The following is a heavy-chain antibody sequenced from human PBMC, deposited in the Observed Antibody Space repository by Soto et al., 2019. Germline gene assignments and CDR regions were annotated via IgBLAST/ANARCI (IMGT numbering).Heavy chain of an antibody. Sequence: ECLSFAWHVSGGSISSGTYYGGWIRQPPGKGLEWIGNIFFRGNTYYNPSLKSRVTVSVETSKNQFSLKLASVTAADKAVYYCARRVVGKSWYFDYWGQGTLVTVYS. CDR1: GGSISSGTYY. D-gene: IGHD2-15*01. CDR2: IFFRGNT. J-gene: IGHJ4*02. CDR3: ARRVVGKSWYFDY. V-gene: IGHV4-39*01.